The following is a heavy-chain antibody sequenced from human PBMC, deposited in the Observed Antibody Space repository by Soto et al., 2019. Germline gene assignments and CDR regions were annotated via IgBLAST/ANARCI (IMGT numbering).Heavy chain of an antibody. CDR2: TYYRSKWYN. Sequence: TLSLTCAISGDSVSSNSAAWNWIRQSPSRGLEWLGRTYYRSKWYNDYAVSVKSRITINPDTSKNQFSLQLNSVTPKDTAVYYCARDRQQLISEDRFDPWGQGTLVTVSS. CDR3: ARDRQQLISEDRFDP. D-gene: IGHD6-13*01. CDR1: GDSVSSNSAA. J-gene: IGHJ5*02. V-gene: IGHV6-1*01.